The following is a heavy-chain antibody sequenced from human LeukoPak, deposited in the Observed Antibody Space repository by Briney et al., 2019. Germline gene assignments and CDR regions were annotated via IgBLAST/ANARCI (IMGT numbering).Heavy chain of an antibody. J-gene: IGHJ4*02. CDR3: ARCRWFGELDY. Sequence: APVKVSCKASGGTFSSYAISWVRQAPGQGLEWMGGIIPIFGTANYAQKFQGRVTITADESTSTAYMELSSLRSEGTAVYYCARCRWFGELDYWGQGTLVTVSS. D-gene: IGHD3-10*01. V-gene: IGHV1-69*13. CDR1: GGTFSSYA. CDR2: IIPIFGTA.